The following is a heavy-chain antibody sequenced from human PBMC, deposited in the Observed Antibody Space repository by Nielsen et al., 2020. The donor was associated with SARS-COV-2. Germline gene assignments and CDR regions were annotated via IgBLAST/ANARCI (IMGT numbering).Heavy chain of an antibody. CDR1: GGSVSSGSYY. CDR3: ARCSRRYSNPSGAFDI. D-gene: IGHD4-11*01. J-gene: IGHJ3*02. Sequence: SETLSLTCTVSGGSVSSGSYYWSWIRQPPGKGLEWIGYIYYSGSTNYNPSLKSRVTISVDTSKNQFSLKLSSVTAADTAVYYCARCSRRYSNPSGAFDIWGQGTMVTVSS. CDR2: IYYSGST. V-gene: IGHV4-61*01.